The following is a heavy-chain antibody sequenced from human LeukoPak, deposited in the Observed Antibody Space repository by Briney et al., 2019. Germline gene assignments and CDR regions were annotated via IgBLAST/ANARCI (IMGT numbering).Heavy chain of an antibody. Sequence: GGSLRLSCAASGFTFSSYAMHWVRQAPGKGLEYVSAISSNGGSTYYANSVKGRFTISRDNSKDTLYLQMGSLRAEDMAVYYCARDRFLGFGEPRFDYWGQGTLVTVSS. J-gene: IGHJ4*02. CDR3: ARDRFLGFGEPRFDY. CDR1: GFTFSSYA. V-gene: IGHV3-64*01. D-gene: IGHD3-10*01. CDR2: ISSNGGST.